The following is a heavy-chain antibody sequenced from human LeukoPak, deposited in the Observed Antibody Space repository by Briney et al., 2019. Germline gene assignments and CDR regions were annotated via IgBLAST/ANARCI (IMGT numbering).Heavy chain of an antibody. CDR1: GFTFDDYA. D-gene: IGHD3-22*01. V-gene: IGHV3-9*01. CDR3: AKWAGGYYDSSGYYFGY. J-gene: IGHJ4*02. Sequence: GGSLRLSCAASGFTFDDYAMHWVRQAPGKGLEWVSGISWNSGSIGYADSVKGRFTISRDNSKNTLYLQMNSLRAEDTAVYYCAKWAGGYYDSSGYYFGYWGQGTLVTVSS. CDR2: ISWNSGSI.